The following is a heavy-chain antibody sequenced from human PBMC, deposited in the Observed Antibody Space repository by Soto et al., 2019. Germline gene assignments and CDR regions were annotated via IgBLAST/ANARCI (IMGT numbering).Heavy chain of an antibody. V-gene: IGHV3-53*01. Sequence: VGSLRLSCAASGFTVSRNYMSWVRQAPGKGLEWVSLMYSGGSTYYADSVKGRFTISRDNSKNTVYLQMNSLRAEDTAVYYCARGWELLQNYFYGMDVWGQGTTVTVSS. D-gene: IGHD3-10*01. J-gene: IGHJ6*02. CDR2: MYSGGST. CDR1: GFTVSRNY. CDR3: ARGWELLQNYFYGMDV.